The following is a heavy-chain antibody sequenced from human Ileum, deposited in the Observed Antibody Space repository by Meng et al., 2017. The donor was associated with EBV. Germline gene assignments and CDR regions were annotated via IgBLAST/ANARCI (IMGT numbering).Heavy chain of an antibody. CDR2: IYWDDDK. J-gene: IGHJ4*02. Sequence: PFEESWLTLQKPTQSLTLPCHFSGFSLNTGGMAVSWNRQPPGKALELLALIYWDDDKRYSPSLKTRLTITKDTSKNQVVLTMTNMDPVDTATYYCARRSFAAGSPDYWGQGTLVTVSS. CDR3: ARRSFAAGSPDY. CDR1: GFSLNTGGMA. V-gene: IGHV2-5*02. D-gene: IGHD3-10*01.